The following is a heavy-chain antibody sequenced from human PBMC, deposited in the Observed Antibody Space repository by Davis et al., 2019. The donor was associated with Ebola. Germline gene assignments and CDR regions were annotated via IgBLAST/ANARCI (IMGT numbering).Heavy chain of an antibody. CDR3: ATILEFTSGELYRRYGMYV. Sequence: AASVKVSCKASGGTFRTFAISWVRQAPGQGLEWMGGIIPMFGTPNYAQKFHGRVTITAEEFTSTVYMELSGLSSEDTAVYYCATILEFTSGELYRRYGMYVWGQGTTVSVS. J-gene: IGHJ6*02. CDR1: GGTFRTFA. CDR2: IIPMFGTP. V-gene: IGHV1-69*13. D-gene: IGHD3-10*01.